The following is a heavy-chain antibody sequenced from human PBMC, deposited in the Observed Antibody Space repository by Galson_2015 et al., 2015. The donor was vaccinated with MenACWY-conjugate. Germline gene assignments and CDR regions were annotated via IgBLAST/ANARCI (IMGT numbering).Heavy chain of an antibody. J-gene: IGHJ4*02. V-gene: IGHV3-23*01. CDR3: AKGGGYMYGPLFAS. D-gene: IGHD5-18*01. CDR2: ISRSAGST. CDR1: GFTFSNYA. Sequence: SLRLSCAASGFTFSNYAMNWVRQAPGKGLEWVSAISRSAGSTYYADSVKSRFTISRDNPKNTLYLQMNSLRAEDTALYYCAKGGGYMYGPLFASCGQATLVTVSS.